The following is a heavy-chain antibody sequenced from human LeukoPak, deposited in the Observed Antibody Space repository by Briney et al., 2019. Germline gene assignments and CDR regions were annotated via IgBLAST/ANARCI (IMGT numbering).Heavy chain of an antibody. J-gene: IGHJ6*03. D-gene: IGHD4-17*01. V-gene: IGHV4-4*07. CDR1: GCYIGTYY. Sequence: PSETLSLTCTVSGCYIGTYYWSWIRQAAGKGLGCIGRILTSETPSYNPSLESRVTMSGGTSESKFFLKQTHVTAADTTVYYCGREADYGDYLRIYYYIDVWGTGTTVTVSS. CDR3: GREADYGDYLRIYYYIDV. CDR2: ILTSETP.